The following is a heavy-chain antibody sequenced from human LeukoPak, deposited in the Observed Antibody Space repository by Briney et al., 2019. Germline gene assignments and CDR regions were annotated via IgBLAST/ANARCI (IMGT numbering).Heavy chain of an antibody. D-gene: IGHD5-24*01. CDR2: IYYSGST. CDR1: GGSISSSSYY. J-gene: IGHJ4*02. Sequence: SETLSLTWTVSGGSISSSSYYWGWIRQPPGKGLEWIGSIYYSGSTYYNPSLKSRVTISVDTSKNQFSLKLSSVTAADTAVYYCARRHHNWDYWGQGTLVTVSS. CDR3: ARRHHNWDY. V-gene: IGHV4-39*07.